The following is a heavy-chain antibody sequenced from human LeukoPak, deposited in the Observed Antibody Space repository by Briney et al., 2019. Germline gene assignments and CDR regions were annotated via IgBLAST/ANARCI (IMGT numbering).Heavy chain of an antibody. D-gene: IGHD2/OR15-2a*01. J-gene: IGHJ4*02. CDR2: INPSGDST. Sequence: ASVKVSCKASGYSFTSYYMHWARQAPGQGLEWMGIINPSGDSTSYAQRFQGRVTMTRDMSPSTVYMELSSLRSEDTAVYYCARVSGDYSMPFDYWGQGTLVTVSS. CDR1: GYSFTSYY. V-gene: IGHV1-46*01. CDR3: ARVSGDYSMPFDY.